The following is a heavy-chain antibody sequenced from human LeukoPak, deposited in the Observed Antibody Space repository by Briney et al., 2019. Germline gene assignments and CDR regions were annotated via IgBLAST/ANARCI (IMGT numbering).Heavy chain of an antibody. CDR2: IRYDGSTT. D-gene: IGHD3-22*01. Sequence: GGSLRLSCATSGFTFSSYGMHWVRQAPGKGLQWVAFIRYDGSTTYYEDSVKGRFTISRENTKNRLYLQMNSLSAEDTAVYYCAKNADYYDTSGYYHWGQGTLVTVSS. CDR1: GFTFSSYG. V-gene: IGHV3-30*02. J-gene: IGHJ4*02. CDR3: AKNADYYDTSGYYH.